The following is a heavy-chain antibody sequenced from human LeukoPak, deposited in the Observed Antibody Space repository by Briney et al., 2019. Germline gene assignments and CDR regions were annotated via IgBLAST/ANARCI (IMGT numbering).Heavy chain of an antibody. CDR1: GFTFSSYW. Sequence: PGGSLRLPCAASGFTFSSYWMSWVRQVPGKGLEWAASINQDGSEKYYVDSVKGRFTISRDNAKNSLYLQMNSLRAEDTAVYYCARIAARIFDYWGQGTLVTVSS. CDR2: INQDGSEK. V-gene: IGHV3-7*05. CDR3: ARIAARIFDY. J-gene: IGHJ4*02. D-gene: IGHD6-6*01.